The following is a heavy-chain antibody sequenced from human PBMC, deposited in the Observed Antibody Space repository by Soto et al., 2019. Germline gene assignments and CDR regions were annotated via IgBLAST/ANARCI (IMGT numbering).Heavy chain of an antibody. V-gene: IGHV4-39*01. CDR2: IKYSGTT. Sequence: WATLHLTYNDSGIPVLCIHLHWGWLRQPPGKGLEWIASIKYSGTTFYNPSPKSRVTLSVDTSKNQFALKLSSVTAAETAVYYCARHGITGSYYDAFDFWGQVTMVTVS. CDR3: ARHGITGSYYDAFDF. D-gene: IGHD1-26*01. CDR1: GIPVLCIHLH. J-gene: IGHJ3*01.